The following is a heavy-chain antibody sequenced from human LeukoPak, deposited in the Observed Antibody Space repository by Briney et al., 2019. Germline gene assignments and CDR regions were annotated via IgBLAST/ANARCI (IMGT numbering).Heavy chain of an antibody. CDR3: ARRGYTSSSDY. CDR1: GGLFSGYY. D-gene: IGHD6-13*01. V-gene: IGHV4-34*01. J-gene: IGHJ4*02. CDR2: INHSGTT. Sequence: PSETLSLTCAVYGGLFSGYYWSWIRQPPGKGLEWIGEINHSGTTNYNPSLDSRVTISVDTSKNQFSLKLSSVTAADTAVYYCARRGYTSSSDYWGQGTLVTVSS.